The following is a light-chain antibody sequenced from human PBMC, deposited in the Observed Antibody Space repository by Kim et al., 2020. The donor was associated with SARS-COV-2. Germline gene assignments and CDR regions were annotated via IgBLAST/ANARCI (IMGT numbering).Light chain of an antibody. V-gene: IGLV1-40*01. CDR2: DKH. J-gene: IGLJ2*01. Sequence: GQMVTNSCTGSSSDIGAGYDVHWYQKHPGTAPKPLIQDKHNRPSGVPDRFSGSKSGTSASLAITGLKPEDEADYYCQSYDSSLSVLGGGTQLTVL. CDR1: SSDIGAGYD. CDR3: QSYDSSLSV.